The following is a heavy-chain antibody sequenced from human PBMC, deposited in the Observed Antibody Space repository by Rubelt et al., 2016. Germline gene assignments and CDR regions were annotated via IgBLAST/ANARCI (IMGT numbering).Heavy chain of an antibody. Sequence: SYAMHWVRQAPGKGLEWVAVISYDGSNKYYADSVKGRFTISRDNSKNTLYLQMNSLRAEDTAVYYCAREGARHHYYYGMDVWGQGTTVTVSS. D-gene: IGHD6-6*01. CDR3: AREGARHHYYYGMDV. CDR1: SYA. J-gene: IGHJ6*02. CDR2: ISYDGSNK. V-gene: IGHV3-30*04.